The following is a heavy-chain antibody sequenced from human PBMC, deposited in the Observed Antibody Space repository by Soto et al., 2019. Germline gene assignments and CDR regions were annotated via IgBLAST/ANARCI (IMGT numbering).Heavy chain of an antibody. CDR2: IDWDDDK. Sequence: SGPTLVNPTQTLTLTCTFSGFSLSTSGMCVSWIRQPPGKALEWLARIDWDDDKYYSTSLKTRLTISKDTSKNQVVLTMTNMDPVDTATYYCARTSGLYSRGSGGDYYYYMDVWGKGTTVTVSS. J-gene: IGHJ6*03. CDR3: ARTSGLYSRGSGGDYYYYMDV. D-gene: IGHD4-4*01. CDR1: GFSLSTSGMC. V-gene: IGHV2-70*11.